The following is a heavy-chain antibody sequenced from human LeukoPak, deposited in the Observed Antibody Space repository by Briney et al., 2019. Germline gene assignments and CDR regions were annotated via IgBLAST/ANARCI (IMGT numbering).Heavy chain of an antibody. V-gene: IGHV3-48*03. CDR3: AKDHSSGYPDAFDI. J-gene: IGHJ3*02. D-gene: IGHD3-10*01. Sequence: PGGSLRLSCAASGFTFSSYEMNWVRQAPGKGLEWVSYISSSGSTIYYADSVKGRFTISRDNSKNTLYLQMNSLRAEDTAVYYCAKDHSSGYPDAFDIWGQGTMVTVSS. CDR1: GFTFSSYE. CDR2: ISSSGSTI.